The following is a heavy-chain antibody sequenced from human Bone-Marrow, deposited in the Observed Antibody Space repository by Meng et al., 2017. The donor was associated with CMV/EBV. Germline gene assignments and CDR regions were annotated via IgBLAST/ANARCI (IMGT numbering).Heavy chain of an antibody. Sequence: ASVKVSCKASGYTFTSYDINWVRQAPGQGLEWMGIINPSGGSTSYAQKFQGRVTMTRDTSTSTVYMELSSLRSEDTAVYYCARGRYCSSTSCYRYYYYGMDVWGQGTTVTASS. CDR1: GYTFTSYD. J-gene: IGHJ6*02. D-gene: IGHD2-2*02. V-gene: IGHV1-46*01. CDR2: INPSGGST. CDR3: ARGRYCSSTSCYRYYYYGMDV.